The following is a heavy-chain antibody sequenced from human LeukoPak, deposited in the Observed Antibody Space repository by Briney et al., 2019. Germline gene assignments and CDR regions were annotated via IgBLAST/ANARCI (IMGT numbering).Heavy chain of an antibody. Sequence: PSETLSLTCTVSGGSISSYYWSWIRQPPGKGLEWIGYIYYSGSTNYNPSLKSRVTISVDTSKNQFSLRLSSVTAAGTAVYYCARSEVSGAFDYWGQGTLVTVSS. CDR3: ARSEVSGAFDY. V-gene: IGHV4-59*01. CDR2: IYYSGST. D-gene: IGHD1-14*01. J-gene: IGHJ4*02. CDR1: GGSISSYY.